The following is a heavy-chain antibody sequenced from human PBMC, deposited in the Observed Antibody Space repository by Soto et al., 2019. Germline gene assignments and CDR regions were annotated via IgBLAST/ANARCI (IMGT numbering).Heavy chain of an antibody. CDR2: IYASGTT. J-gene: IGHJ4*02. CDR3: ARNPSCFSSGCYYTDY. V-gene: IGHV3-66*01. Sequence: EVQLVESGGGLVQPGESLRLSCAASEFSVSSNYMSWVRQAPGKGLEWVSVIYASGTTYYADSVRGRFTISRDSSKNTLYLQMKSLRAEDPAVYYCARNPSCFSSGCYYTDYWGQGTLVTVSS. CDR1: EFSVSSNY. D-gene: IGHD2-2*01.